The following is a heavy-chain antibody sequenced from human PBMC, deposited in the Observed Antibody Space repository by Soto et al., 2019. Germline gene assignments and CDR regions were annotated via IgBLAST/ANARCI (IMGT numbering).Heavy chain of an antibody. Sequence: QVQLVQSGAEVKKPGSSVTVSCKASGGTFSSYTISWVRQAPGQGLEWMGAIIPIFGTANYAQKFQGRVTITADESTSTAYMELSSLRSEDTAVYYCARGNHRWLQLWYFDLWCRGTLVTVSS. CDR3: ARGNHRWLQLWYFDL. CDR1: GGTFSSYT. D-gene: IGHD5-12*01. J-gene: IGHJ2*01. V-gene: IGHV1-69*12. CDR2: IIPIFGTA.